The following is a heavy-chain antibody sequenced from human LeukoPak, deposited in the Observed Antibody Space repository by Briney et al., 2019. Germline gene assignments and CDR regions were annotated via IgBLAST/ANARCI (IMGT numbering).Heavy chain of an antibody. CDR1: GLTFSSHS. J-gene: IGHJ4*02. V-gene: IGHV3-48*01. CDR3: ASWAGTATGFSGPFDY. D-gene: IGHD6-13*01. CDR2: ISSSNNII. Sequence: GGSLRLSCAVSGLTFSSHSVNWVRQAPGKGLEWLSHISSSNNIIYYEDSVKGRFTISRDNAKNSLYLQMNSLRAEDTAVYYCASWAGTATGFSGPFDYWGQGTLVTVSS.